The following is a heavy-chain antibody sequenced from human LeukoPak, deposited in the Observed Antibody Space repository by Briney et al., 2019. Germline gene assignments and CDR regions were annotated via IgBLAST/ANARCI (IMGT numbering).Heavy chain of an antibody. CDR1: GYAFTGSY. V-gene: IGHV1-2*06. J-gene: IGHJ4*02. D-gene: IGHD3-16*01. CDR2: IDVNSGDT. CDR3: ARYIGGSGWC. Sequence: ASVKVSCKTSGYAFTGSYVHWVRQAPGQGLEWMGRIDVNSGDTYLAQKFQGRVTLTRDTSISTDYLELSSLNSDDSAVYYCARYIGGSGWCWGQGALVTVSS.